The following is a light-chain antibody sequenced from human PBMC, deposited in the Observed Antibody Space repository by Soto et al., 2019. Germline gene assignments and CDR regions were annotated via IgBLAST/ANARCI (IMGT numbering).Light chain of an antibody. CDR3: QQSYKPPFI. Sequence: DIQMTQSPSSLSASVGDRVTITCRASQNISKYLNWYQRKPGKAPKLLIYAASTLQSGVPSRFSGSESGKEFTLTISSLQPEDFGNYICQQSYKPPFIFAPGTKVKIK. V-gene: IGKV1-39*01. CDR2: AAS. J-gene: IGKJ3*01. CDR1: QNISKY.